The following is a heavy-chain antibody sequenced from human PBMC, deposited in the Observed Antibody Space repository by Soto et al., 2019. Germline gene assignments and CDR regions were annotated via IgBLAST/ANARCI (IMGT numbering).Heavy chain of an antibody. D-gene: IGHD2-2*01. V-gene: IGHV3-23*01. Sequence: EVQLLESGGGLVQPGGSLRLSCAASGFTFSSYAMSWVRQAPGKGLEWVSAISGSGGSTYYADSGKGRFTISRDNSKNPLYLQMNSMRAEDTAVYYCPKDLKGVVVPAAFDYWGQGTLVTVSS. CDR2: ISGSGGST. CDR3: PKDLKGVVVPAAFDY. CDR1: GFTFSSYA. J-gene: IGHJ4*02.